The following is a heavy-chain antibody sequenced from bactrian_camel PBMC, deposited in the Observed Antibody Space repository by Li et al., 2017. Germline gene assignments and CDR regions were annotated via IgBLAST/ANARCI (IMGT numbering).Heavy chain of an antibody. CDR1: RYTYRTYC. J-gene: IGHJ4*01. Sequence: HVQLVESGGGSVQVGGSLRLSCAVSRYTYRTYCLAWFRQAPGKGREEVASIYANLGTTRYDDSVKGRFTISQDNSKNTLFLQMNVLRPEDTAMYYCAARKVARGSHFSLGRAPALRRDEYNFWGQGTQVTVS. CDR3: AARKVARGSHFSLGRAPALRRDEYNF. D-gene: IGHD2*01. V-gene: IGHV3S1*01. CDR2: IYANLGTT.